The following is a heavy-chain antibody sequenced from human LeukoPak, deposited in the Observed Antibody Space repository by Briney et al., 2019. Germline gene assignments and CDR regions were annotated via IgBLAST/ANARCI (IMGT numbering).Heavy chain of an antibody. J-gene: IGHJ4*02. D-gene: IGHD3-9*01. CDR1: GGSFSGYY. CDR3: ASTYDILTGYYPPTVDY. V-gene: IGHV4-34*01. Sequence: SETLSLTCAVYGGSFSGYYWSWIRQPPGKGLEWIGEINHSGSTNYNPSLKSRVTISVDTSKNQFSLKLSSVTAADTAVYYCASTYDILTGYYPPTVDYWGQGTLVTVSS. CDR2: INHSGST.